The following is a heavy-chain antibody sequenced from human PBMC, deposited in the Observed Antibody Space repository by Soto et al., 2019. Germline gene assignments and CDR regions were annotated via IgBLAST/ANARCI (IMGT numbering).Heavy chain of an antibody. Sequence: PSETLSLTCAVSGCSISSSNWWSWVRQPPGKGLEWIGEIYHSGSTNYNPSLKSRVTISVDTSKNQFSLKLTSVTAVDTAVYYCARREIQGPIDYWGQGTLVTVSS. V-gene: IGHV4-4*02. CDR2: IYHSGST. D-gene: IGHD1-26*01. J-gene: IGHJ4*02. CDR3: ARREIQGPIDY. CDR1: GCSISSSNW.